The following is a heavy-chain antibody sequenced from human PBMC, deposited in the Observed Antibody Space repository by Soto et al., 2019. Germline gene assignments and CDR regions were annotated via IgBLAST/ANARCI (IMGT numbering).Heavy chain of an antibody. CDR3: ARDPSYYDSSGPPR. D-gene: IGHD3-22*01. CDR1: GFTFSDYY. J-gene: IGHJ4*02. CDR2: ISSSGSTI. Sequence: PGGSLRLSCAASGFTFSDYYMSWIRQAQGKGLEWVSYISSSGSTISYADSVKGRFTISRDNAKNSLYLQMNSLRAEDTAVYYCARDPSYYDSSGPPRWGQGTLVTVSS. V-gene: IGHV3-11*01.